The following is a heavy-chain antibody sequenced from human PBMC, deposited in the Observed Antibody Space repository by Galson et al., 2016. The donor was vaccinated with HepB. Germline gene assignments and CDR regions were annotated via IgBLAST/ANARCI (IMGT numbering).Heavy chain of an antibody. V-gene: IGHV4-59*11. J-gene: IGHJ4*02. CDR3: VTGHLDHRT. Sequence: SETLSLTRTVSGGSIRSHHWSGVRQPPGKGLEWLGYVYSSGGTDYNPSLQSRVTISLDTSNNQLSLKLTSVTAADTAVYYCVTGHLDHRTWGQGTLVTVSS. D-gene: IGHD1-14*01. CDR1: GGSIRSHH. CDR2: VYSSGGT.